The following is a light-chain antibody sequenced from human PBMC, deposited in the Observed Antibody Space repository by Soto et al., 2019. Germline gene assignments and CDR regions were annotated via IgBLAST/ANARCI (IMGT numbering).Light chain of an antibody. Sequence: QSALTQPRSVSGSPGQSVTISCTGTSSDVGGYNYVSWYQQHPGKAPKLMIYDVSERPSGVPDRFSGSKSGNTASLTISGLQAEDEADYYCCSYAGSPYVFGTGTK. CDR3: CSYAGSPYV. CDR1: SSDVGGYNY. CDR2: DVS. J-gene: IGLJ1*01. V-gene: IGLV2-11*01.